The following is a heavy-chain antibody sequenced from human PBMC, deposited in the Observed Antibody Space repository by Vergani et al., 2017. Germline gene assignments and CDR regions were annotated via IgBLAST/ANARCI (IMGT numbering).Heavy chain of an antibody. CDR1: GGSISSYY. CDR2: IYYSGST. D-gene: IGHD6-13*01. CDR3: ARGYSSSWYNY. Sequence: QVQLQESGPGLVKPSETLSLTCTVSGGSISSYYWSWLRQPPGKGLEWIGYIYYSGSTNYNPSLKSRVTISVDTSKNQFSLKLSSVTAADTAVYYCARGYSSSWYNYWGQGTLVTVSS. J-gene: IGHJ4*02. V-gene: IGHV4-59*01.